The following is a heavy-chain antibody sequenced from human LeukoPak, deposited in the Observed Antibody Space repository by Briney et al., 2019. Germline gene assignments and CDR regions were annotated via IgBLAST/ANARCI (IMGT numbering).Heavy chain of an antibody. CDR3: ARAPYGDNGYTAEVADY. V-gene: IGHV4-38-2*02. D-gene: IGHD3-16*01. Sequence: PSETQSLTCTVPGYSISSGYYWDWIRQPPGKGLEWIGSIFHSGSTYYNPSLKSRVTISMDTSKNQFSLKLSSVTAADTAVYYCARAPYGDNGYTAEVADYWGQGTLVTVSS. CDR1: GYSISSGYY. CDR2: IFHSGST. J-gene: IGHJ4*02.